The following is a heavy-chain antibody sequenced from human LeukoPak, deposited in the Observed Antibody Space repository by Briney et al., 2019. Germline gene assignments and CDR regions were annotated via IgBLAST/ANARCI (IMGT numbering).Heavy chain of an antibody. CDR2: IYYSGSA. Sequence: SETLSLTCTVSGGSISSYYWSWIRQPPGKGLEWIGYIYYSGSANYNPSLKSRVTISIDTSKNQFSLKLSSVTAADTAVYYCARDSGYSFGPFDYWGQGTLVTVSS. CDR3: ARDSGYSFGPFDY. J-gene: IGHJ4*02. V-gene: IGHV4-59*01. D-gene: IGHD5-18*01. CDR1: GGSISSYY.